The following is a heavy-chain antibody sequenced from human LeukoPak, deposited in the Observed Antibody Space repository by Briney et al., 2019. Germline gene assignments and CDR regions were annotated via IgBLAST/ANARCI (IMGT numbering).Heavy chain of an antibody. CDR2: IYYSGST. Sequence: SETLSLTCTVSGGSISRYYWSWIRQPPGKGLEWIGYIYYSGSTNYNPSLKSRITISVDTSKNQFSLKVSSVTSADTAVYYCARVGSYNFDYWGQGTLVTVSS. CDR3: ARVGSYNFDY. J-gene: IGHJ4*02. V-gene: IGHV4-59*08. CDR1: GGSISRYY. D-gene: IGHD3-10*01.